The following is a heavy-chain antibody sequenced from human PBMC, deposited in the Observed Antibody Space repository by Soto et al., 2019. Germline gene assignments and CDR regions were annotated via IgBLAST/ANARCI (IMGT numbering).Heavy chain of an antibody. J-gene: IGHJ5*02. Sequence: SETLSLTCTVSGGSISSSSYYWGWIRQPPGKGLEWIGSIYYSGSTYYNPSLKSRVTISVDTSKNQFSLKLSSVTAADTAVYYCARQRNNGSGSYCRGHPWGLGTLVTVS. CDR2: IYYSGST. CDR1: GGSISSSSYY. D-gene: IGHD3-10*01. CDR3: ARQRNNGSGSYCRGHP. V-gene: IGHV4-39*01.